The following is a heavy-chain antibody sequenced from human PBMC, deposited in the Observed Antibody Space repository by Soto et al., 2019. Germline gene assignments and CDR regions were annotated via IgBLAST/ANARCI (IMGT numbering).Heavy chain of an antibody. J-gene: IGHJ4*02. Sequence: PGGSLRLSCAASGFTFSSYAMSWVRQAPGKGLEWVSAISGSGGSTYYADSVKGRFTISRDKSKKTLYLQMNSFSAEDTAVYYCAKRAVYFDYWGQGTLVTVSS. V-gene: IGHV3-23*01. CDR1: GFTFSSYA. CDR3: AKRAVYFDY. CDR2: ISGSGGST.